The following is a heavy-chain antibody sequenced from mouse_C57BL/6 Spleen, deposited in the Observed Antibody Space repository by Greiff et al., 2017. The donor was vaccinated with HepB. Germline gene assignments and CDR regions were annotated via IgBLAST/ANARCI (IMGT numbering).Heavy chain of an antibody. CDR2: INPSNGGT. V-gene: IGHV1-53*01. J-gene: IGHJ1*03. CDR3: ARSIYYAYDRYFDV. Sequence: QVQLQQPGTELVKPGASVKLSCKASGYTFTSYWMHWVKQRPGQGLEWIGNINPSNGGTNYNEKFKSKATLTVDKSSSTAYMQLSSLTSEDSAVYYCARSIYYAYDRYFDVWGTGPTVTVSS. CDR1: GYTFTSYW. D-gene: IGHD2-2*01.